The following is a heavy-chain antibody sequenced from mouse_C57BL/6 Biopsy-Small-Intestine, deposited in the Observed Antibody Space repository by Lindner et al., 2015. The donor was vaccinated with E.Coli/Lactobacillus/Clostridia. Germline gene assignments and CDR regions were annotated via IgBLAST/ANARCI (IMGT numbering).Heavy chain of an antibody. V-gene: IGHV5-4*01. CDR1: IHFRCLC. CDR3: ARDAPIYYGSRYDYFDY. J-gene: IGHJ2*01. Sequence: VQLQESGGGLGEAWRVPETLLCGLWIHFRCLCHVLGSPDSGKRLEWVATISDGGSYTHYPDNVKGRFTISRDNAKNNLYLQMSHLKSEDTAMYYCARDAPIYYGSRYDYFDYWGQGTTLTVSS. CDR2: ISDGGSYT. D-gene: IGHD1-1*01.